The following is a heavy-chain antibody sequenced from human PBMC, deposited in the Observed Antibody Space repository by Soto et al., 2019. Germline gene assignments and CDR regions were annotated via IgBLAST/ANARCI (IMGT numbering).Heavy chain of an antibody. D-gene: IGHD5-12*01. CDR1: GYTFTRSG. J-gene: IGHJ6*02. V-gene: IGHV1-18*01. CDR2: ISTYNGDT. Sequence: QVQLEQSVAEVKKPGASVKVSCKASGYTFTRSGISWVRQAPGQGLEWMGWISTYNGDTNYAQTFQGRVTMTTDTSTSTVHMEVRSLRSDDTAVYYCAREGVAPYYYYAMDVWGQGTPVTVSS. CDR3: AREGVAPYYYYAMDV.